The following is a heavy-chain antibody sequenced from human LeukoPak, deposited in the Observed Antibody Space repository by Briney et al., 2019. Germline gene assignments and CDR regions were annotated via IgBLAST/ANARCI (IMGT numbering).Heavy chain of an antibody. CDR3: ARDQRSYYGSGSYYRLGY. J-gene: IGHJ4*02. Sequence: GGSLRLSCAAPGFTFSSYAMHWVRQAPGKGLEWVAVISYDGSNKYYADSVKGRFTISRDNSKNTLYLQMNRLRAEDTAVYYCARDQRSYYGSGSYYRLGYWGQGTLVIVSS. D-gene: IGHD3-10*01. V-gene: IGHV3-30*04. CDR1: GFTFSSYA. CDR2: ISYDGSNK.